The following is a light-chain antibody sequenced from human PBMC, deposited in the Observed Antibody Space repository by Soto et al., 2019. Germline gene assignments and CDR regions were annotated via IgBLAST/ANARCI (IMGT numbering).Light chain of an antibody. CDR1: QSLLHSNGYNY. CDR3: MHPIQTPWT. J-gene: IGKJ1*01. V-gene: IGKV2-28*01. CDR2: VAS. Sequence: DIVMTQSPLSLPVTPGEPASISCRSSQSLLHSNGYNYVDWYLQKPGQSPHLLIYVASNRASGVPDRFSGSGSGTDFTLRISRVEDEDVGVYYCMHPIQTPWTFGQGTKVEIQ.